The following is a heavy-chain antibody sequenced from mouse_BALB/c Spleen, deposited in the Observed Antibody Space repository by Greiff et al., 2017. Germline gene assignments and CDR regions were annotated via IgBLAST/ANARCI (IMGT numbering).Heavy chain of an antibody. CDR1: GFSLTSYD. V-gene: IGHV2-9-2*01. CDR2: IWTGGGT. J-gene: IGHJ3*01. D-gene: IGHD2-14*01. CDR3: VRDERYSFAD. Sequence: QVQLQQSGPGLVAPSQSLSITCTVSGFSLTSYDISWIRQPPGKGLEWLGVIWTGGGTNYNSAFMSRLSISKDNSKSQVFLKMNSLQTDDTAIYYCVRDERYSFADWGQGTLVTVSA.